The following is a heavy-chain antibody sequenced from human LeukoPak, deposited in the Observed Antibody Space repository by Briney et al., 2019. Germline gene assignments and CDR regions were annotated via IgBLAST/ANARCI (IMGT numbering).Heavy chain of an antibody. V-gene: IGHV4-34*01. Sequence: PSETLSLTCAVFGGSFSGYFWSWIRQPPGKGLEWIGEINPSGSTNYNPSLKSRVTISIDTSKNQFSLKLSSVTAADTAVYYCARGARMTTVTAADYWGQGTLVTVSS. CDR1: GGSFSGYF. CDR2: INPSGST. J-gene: IGHJ4*02. CDR3: ARGARMTTVTAADY. D-gene: IGHD4-17*01.